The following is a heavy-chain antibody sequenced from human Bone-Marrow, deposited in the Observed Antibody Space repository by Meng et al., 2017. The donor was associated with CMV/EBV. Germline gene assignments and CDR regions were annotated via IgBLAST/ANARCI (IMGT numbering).Heavy chain of an antibody. Sequence: ASVKVSCKVSGYTFTALSRHWVRQAPGKGLEWMGGFDPEDGEIMYAQKFQGRVTMTEDTSTDTDYMELRSLRSDDTAVYYCARDATVAEFDPWGQGTLVTVSS. CDR2: FDPEDGEI. D-gene: IGHD4-23*01. CDR1: GYTFTALS. CDR3: ARDATVAEFDP. V-gene: IGHV1-24*01. J-gene: IGHJ5*02.